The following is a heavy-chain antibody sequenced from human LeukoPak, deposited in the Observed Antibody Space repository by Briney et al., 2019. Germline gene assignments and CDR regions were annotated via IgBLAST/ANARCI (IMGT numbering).Heavy chain of an antibody. V-gene: IGHV1-69*05. Sequence: SVKVSCKASGGTFNSYAISWVRQAPGQGLEWMGGIMPLFGTANYAQEFQGRVTFTTDESASTAYMEVSSLGSEDTAVYYCASGSLGDGYGVGDYYQYMDVWGKGTTVTVSS. CDR1: GGTFNSYA. CDR3: ASGSLGDGYGVGDYYQYMDV. J-gene: IGHJ6*03. D-gene: IGHD5-24*01. CDR2: IMPLFGTA.